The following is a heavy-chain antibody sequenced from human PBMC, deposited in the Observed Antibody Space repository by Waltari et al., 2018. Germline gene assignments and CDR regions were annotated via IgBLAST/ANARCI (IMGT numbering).Heavy chain of an antibody. J-gene: IGHJ1*01. CDR1: GGSVSSSSYS. CDR3: ARRGGGAVAGTSYFQH. D-gene: IGHD6-19*01. CDR2: IYYSGST. Sequence: QLQLQESGPGLVKPSETLSLPCTVSGGSVSSSSYSWGWIRQPPGKGLEWIGSIYYSGSTYYNPSLKSRVTISVDTSKNQFSLKLSSVTAADTAVYYCARRGGGAVAGTSYFQHWGQGTLVTVSS. V-gene: IGHV4-39*01.